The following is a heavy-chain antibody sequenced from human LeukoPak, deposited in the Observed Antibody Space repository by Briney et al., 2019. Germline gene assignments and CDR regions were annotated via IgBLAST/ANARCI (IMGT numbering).Heavy chain of an antibody. CDR2: IYYSGST. Sequence: SETLSLTCTVSGGSISSSSYYWGWIRQPPGKGLEWIGSIYYSGSTYYNPSLKSRVTISVDTSKNQFSLKLSSVTAADTAVYYCARRDPGGLDYWGQGTLVTVSS. J-gene: IGHJ4*02. CDR1: GGSISSSSYY. V-gene: IGHV4-39*01. CDR3: ARRDPGGLDY. D-gene: IGHD1-26*01.